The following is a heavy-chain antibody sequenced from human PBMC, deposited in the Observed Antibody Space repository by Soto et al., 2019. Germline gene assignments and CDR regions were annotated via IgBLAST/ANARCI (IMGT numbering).Heavy chain of an antibody. CDR3: ARAIFAFGHYYFGMDV. J-gene: IGHJ6*02. Sequence: PSETLSPTWTVSGGSISGYYWTWIRQPPGRGLEWIGNIYYSGSTNYNPSLGRRVTMSVDTSKNQFSLTLSSVTAPDTAVYYCARAIFAFGHYYFGMDVWGQGPTVTVS. V-gene: IGHV4-59*01. CDR1: GGSISGYY. CDR2: IYYSGST. D-gene: IGHD3-3*01.